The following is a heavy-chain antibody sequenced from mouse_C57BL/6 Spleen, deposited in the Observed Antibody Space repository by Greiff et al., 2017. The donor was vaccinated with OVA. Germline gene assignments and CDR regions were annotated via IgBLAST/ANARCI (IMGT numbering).Heavy chain of an antibody. Sequence: QVQLQQSGPGLVQPSQSLSITCTVSGFSLTSSGVHWVRQSPGKGLEWLGVIWSGGSTDYNAAFISRLSISKDNSKSQVFFKMNSLQADDTAIYYCARDGAGFDYWGQGTTLTVSS. CDR1: GFSLTSSG. V-gene: IGHV2-2*01. CDR3: ARDGAGFDY. CDR2: IWSGGST. J-gene: IGHJ2*01. D-gene: IGHD3-3*01.